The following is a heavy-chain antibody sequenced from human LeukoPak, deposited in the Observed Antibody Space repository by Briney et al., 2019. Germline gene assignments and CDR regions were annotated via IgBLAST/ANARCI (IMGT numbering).Heavy chain of an antibody. J-gene: IGHJ5*02. D-gene: IGHD2-15*01. CDR3: ARETRGGCSGGSCYSKHNWFDP. CDR2: ISSSGSTI. V-gene: IGHV3-48*03. Sequence: GGSLRLSCAASGFTFSSYEMNWVRQAPGKGLEWVSYISSSGSTIYYADSVKGRFTISRDNAKNSLYLQMNSLRAEDTAVYYCARETRGGCSGGSCYSKHNWFDPWGQGTLVTVSS. CDR1: GFTFSSYE.